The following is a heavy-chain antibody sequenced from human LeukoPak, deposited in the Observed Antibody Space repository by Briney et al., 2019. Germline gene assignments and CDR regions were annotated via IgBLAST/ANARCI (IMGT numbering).Heavy chain of an antibody. CDR3: AILYNWAIPFDY. V-gene: IGHV1-2*02. D-gene: IGHD1-20*01. CDR1: GYTFTGYY. J-gene: IGHJ4*02. Sequence: ASVKVSCKASGYTFTGYYMHWVRQAPGQGLEWMGWINPNSGGTYYAQKFQGRVTMTRDTSISTAYMELSRLRSDDTAVYYCAILYNWAIPFDYWGQGTLVTVSS. CDR2: INPNSGGT.